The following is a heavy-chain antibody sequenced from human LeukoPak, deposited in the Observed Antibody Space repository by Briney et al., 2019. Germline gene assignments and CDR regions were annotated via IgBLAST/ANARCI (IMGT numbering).Heavy chain of an antibody. CDR1: GFTVSSNS. CDR3: ARDIGGYSSSWYYFDY. Sequence: GGSPRLSCAVSGFTVSSNSMSWVRQAPGKGLEWVSFIYSDNTHYSDSVKGRFTISRDNAKNSLYLQMNSLRAEDTAVYYCARDIGGYSSSWYYFDYWGQGTLVTVSS. CDR2: IYSDNT. J-gene: IGHJ4*02. D-gene: IGHD6-13*01. V-gene: IGHV3-53*01.